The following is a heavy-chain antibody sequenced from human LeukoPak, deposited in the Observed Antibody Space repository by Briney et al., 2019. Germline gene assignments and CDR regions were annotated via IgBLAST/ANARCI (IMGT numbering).Heavy chain of an antibody. J-gene: IGHJ4*02. CDR1: GGSFSGYY. V-gene: IGHV4-34*01. CDR3: ARGSRNYSRGSVGTFDY. Sequence: SETLSLTCAVYGGSFSGYYWSWIRQPPGKGLDWIGEINHSGSTNYNPSLKSRVTISVDTSKNQFSLKLSSVTAADTAVYYCARGSRNYSRGSVGTFDYWGQGTLVTVSS. D-gene: IGHD4-11*01. CDR2: INHSGST.